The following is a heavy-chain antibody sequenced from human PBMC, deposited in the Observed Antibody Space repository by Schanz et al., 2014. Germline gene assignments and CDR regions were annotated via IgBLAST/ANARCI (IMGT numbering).Heavy chain of an antibody. V-gene: IGHV7-4-1*02. CDR3: AKRGIRGVFSSFDY. CDR2: INTNTGNP. D-gene: IGHD7-27*01. Sequence: QVQLVQSGSELKKPGASVKVSCKASGYTFTNYAINWVRQAPGQGLEWMGWINTNTGNPTYAQAFTGRLIFSLDTSVNTAYLQISSLKADHTAVYYCAKRGIRGVFSSFDYWGLGTLVTVSS. CDR1: GYTFTNYA. J-gene: IGHJ4*02.